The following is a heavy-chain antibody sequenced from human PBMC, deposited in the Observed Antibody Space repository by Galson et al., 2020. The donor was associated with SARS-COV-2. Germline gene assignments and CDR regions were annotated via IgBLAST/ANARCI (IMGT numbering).Heavy chain of an antibody. J-gene: IGHJ6*02. Sequence: GGSLRLSCAASGFTFSDYYMSWIRQAPGKGLEWVSYISSSGSTIYYADSVKGRFTISRDNAKNTLYLQMNSLRAEDTAGYYCAGDQDRGYDSSGYYVYGMDVWGQGTTVTVSS. D-gene: IGHD3-22*01. CDR1: GFTFSDYY. CDR3: AGDQDRGYDSSGYYVYGMDV. CDR2: ISSSGSTI. V-gene: IGHV3-11*01.